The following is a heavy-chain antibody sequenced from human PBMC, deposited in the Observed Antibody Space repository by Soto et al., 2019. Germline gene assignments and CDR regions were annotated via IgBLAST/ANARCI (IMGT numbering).Heavy chain of an antibody. J-gene: IGHJ5*02. CDR1: GYSFTNKA. Sequence: ASVKVSCKASGYSFTNKAMHWVRQAPGQSLEWMGWINAGNGNTKYSEKFQGRVSITGDTSASTAYMELSSLRSEDTAMYYCARDRAIQVPGTAWFDPWGQGTLVTVSS. CDR3: ARDRAIQVPGTAWFDP. CDR2: INAGNGNT. D-gene: IGHD5-18*01. V-gene: IGHV1-3*01.